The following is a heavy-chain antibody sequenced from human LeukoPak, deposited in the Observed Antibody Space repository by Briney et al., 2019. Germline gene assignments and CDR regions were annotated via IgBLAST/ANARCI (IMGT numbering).Heavy chain of an antibody. J-gene: IGHJ4*02. D-gene: IGHD5-12*01. CDR2: IYYTGRT. Sequence: SETLSLTCTVSGGSINTDYWSWIRQPPGKGLEWIGYIYYTGRTAYNPSLESRVTISLDTSRKQFSLKLSSVTAADTALYYCARHGYRGYDPLTWGQGTLVTVSS. CDR1: GGSINTDY. V-gene: IGHV4-59*08. CDR3: ARHGYRGYDPLT.